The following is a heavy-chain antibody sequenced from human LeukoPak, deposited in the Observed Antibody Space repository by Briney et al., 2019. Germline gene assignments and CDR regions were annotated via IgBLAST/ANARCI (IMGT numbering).Heavy chain of an antibody. CDR1: GFTFNNAW. CDR3: TTEPLGYCSGGSCYGDY. V-gene: IGHV3-15*01. Sequence: GGSLRLSCAASGFTFNNAWMSWVRQAPGKGLEWVGRIKSKTDGGTTDYAAPVKGRFTISRDDSKNTLYLQMNSLKTEDTAVYYCTTEPLGYCSGGSCYGDYWGQGTLVTVSS. D-gene: IGHD2-15*01. CDR2: IKSKTDGGTT. J-gene: IGHJ4*02.